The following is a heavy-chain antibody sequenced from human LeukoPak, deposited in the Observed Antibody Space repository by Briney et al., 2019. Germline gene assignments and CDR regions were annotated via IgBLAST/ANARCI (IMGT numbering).Heavy chain of an antibody. CDR1: GFTFTNHG. J-gene: IGHJ4*02. CDR2: IWYDGSKK. CDR3: ARDLGNFDRGGSYFDY. V-gene: IGHV3-33*01. Sequence: GGSLRLSCAASGFTFTNHGFHWVRQAPGKGLEWVALIWYDGSKKVYVDSVKGRFTISRDDPKNTLYLQMNSLRDEDTAVYYCARDLGNFDRGGSYFDYWGQGTLVTVSS. D-gene: IGHD4-23*01.